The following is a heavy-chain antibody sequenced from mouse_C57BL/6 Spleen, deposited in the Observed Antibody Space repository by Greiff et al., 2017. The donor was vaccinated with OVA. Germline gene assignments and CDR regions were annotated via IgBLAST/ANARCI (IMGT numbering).Heavy chain of an antibody. CDR1: GYTFTSYW. CDR2: INPSNGGT. D-gene: IGHD1-1*01. J-gene: IGHJ1*03. V-gene: IGHV1-53*01. CDR3: ARGYYGSSYRGYFDV. Sequence: QVQLQQPGTELVKPGASVKLSCKASGYTFTSYWMHWVKQRPGQGLEWIGNINPSNGGTNYNEKFKSKATMTVNKSYSTAYMQLSSLTSEDSAVYYCARGYYGSSYRGYFDVWGTGTTVTVSS.